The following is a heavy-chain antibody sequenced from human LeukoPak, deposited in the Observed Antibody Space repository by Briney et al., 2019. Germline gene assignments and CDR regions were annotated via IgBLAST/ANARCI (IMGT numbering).Heavy chain of an antibody. V-gene: IGHV4-4*07. CDR2: IYTSGST. Sequence: SETLSLTCTVSGGSISSYYWSWIRQPAGKGLEWIGRIYTSGSTNYNPSLKSRVTMSVDTSKNQFSLKLSSVTAADTAVYYCAKAHGDSASYHWYFNLWGRGTLVTVSS. CDR3: AKAHGDSASYHWYFNL. CDR1: GGSISSYY. D-gene: IGHD4-17*01. J-gene: IGHJ2*01.